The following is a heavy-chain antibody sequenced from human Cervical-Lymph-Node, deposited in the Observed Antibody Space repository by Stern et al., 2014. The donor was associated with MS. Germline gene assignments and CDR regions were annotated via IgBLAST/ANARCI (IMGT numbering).Heavy chain of an antibody. Sequence: QDQLVQSGAEVTKPGSSVKVSCKASGGTFSKFPSSWVRQAPGQGLEWMGGIFPVFGTPTYAQEFRGRVTIPADVSTSTVYMELSSLRSDDTAVYYCALSSETSDRWYSLGYDLWGQGTLVTVSS. CDR2: IFPVFGTP. J-gene: IGHJ5*02. CDR1: GGTFSKFP. D-gene: IGHD6-13*01. V-gene: IGHV1-69*12. CDR3: ALSSETSDRWYSLGYDL.